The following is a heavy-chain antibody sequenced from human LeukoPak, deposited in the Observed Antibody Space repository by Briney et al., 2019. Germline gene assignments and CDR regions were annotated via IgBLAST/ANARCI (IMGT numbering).Heavy chain of an antibody. D-gene: IGHD1-26*01. Sequence: GASVKVSRKVSEYTLTELSVHWVRQAPGKGLEWMGGFDPEDGETIYAQKFQGRVTMTEDTSTDTAYMELSSLRSEDTAVYYCARDGWDLVTPGDYWGQGTLVTVSS. CDR2: FDPEDGET. J-gene: IGHJ4*02. CDR3: ARDGWDLVTPGDY. CDR1: EYTLTELS. V-gene: IGHV1-24*01.